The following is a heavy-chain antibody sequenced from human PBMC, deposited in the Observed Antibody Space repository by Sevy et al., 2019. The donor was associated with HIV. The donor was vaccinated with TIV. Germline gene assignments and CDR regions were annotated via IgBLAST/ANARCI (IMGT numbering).Heavy chain of an antibody. V-gene: IGHV1-2*06. CDR2: INPNSGGT. Sequence: ASVKVSCKTSGYSFSTYYIHWVRQVPGQGLEWLGRINPNSGGTNYAQEFEGRVTMTRDTSITTFYMELSGLTADDTAVYYCARDIQLRLKFGGQGTLVTVSS. D-gene: IGHD1-1*01. J-gene: IGHJ4*02. CDR3: ARDIQLRLKF. CDR1: GYSFSTYY.